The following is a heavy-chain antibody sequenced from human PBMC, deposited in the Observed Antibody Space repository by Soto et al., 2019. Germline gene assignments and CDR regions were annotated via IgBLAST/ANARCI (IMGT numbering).Heavy chain of an antibody. CDR2: INHSGST. CDR3: ARGTREGWYFDF. J-gene: IGHJ2*01. V-gene: IGHV4-34*02. CDR1: AGSLSGYY. Sequence: QVHLQQWGAGLLKPSETLSLTCAVYAGSLSGYYWNWIRQPPGKGLEWIGEINHSGSTNYNPSLKSPVTISVDTSENQCSLKLSSVTAADTAVYYCARGTREGWYFDFWGRGTLVTVSS.